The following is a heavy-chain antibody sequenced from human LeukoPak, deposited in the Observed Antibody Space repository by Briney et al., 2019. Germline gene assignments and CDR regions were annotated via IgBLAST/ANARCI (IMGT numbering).Heavy chain of an antibody. CDR3: ARDPRITMVRGVIRSPY. D-gene: IGHD3-10*01. Sequence: GASVKVSCKASGYTFTGYYMHWVRQAPGQGLEWMGRINPNRGGTNYAQKFQGRVSMHRDTSISTAYMELSRLRSDDTAVYYCARDPRITMVRGVIRSPYWGQGTLVTVSS. CDR1: GYTFTGYY. CDR2: INPNRGGT. J-gene: IGHJ4*02. V-gene: IGHV1-2*06.